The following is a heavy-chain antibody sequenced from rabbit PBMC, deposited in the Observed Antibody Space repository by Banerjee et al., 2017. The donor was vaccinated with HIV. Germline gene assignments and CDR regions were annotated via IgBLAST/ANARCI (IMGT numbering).Heavy chain of an antibody. J-gene: IGHJ4*01. Sequence: AHLEESGGGLVKPEGSLTLTCTASGFDLSSYYYVCWVRPAPGKGLGWIACIYAGSSGNTVYASWAKGRFTISKTSSTTVTLQMTSLTAADTATYFCARDLAGVIGWNFNLWGPGTLVTVS. CDR3: ARDLAGVIGWNFNL. V-gene: IGHV1S45*01. D-gene: IGHD4-1*01. CDR2: IYAGSSGNT. CDR1: GFDLSSYYY.